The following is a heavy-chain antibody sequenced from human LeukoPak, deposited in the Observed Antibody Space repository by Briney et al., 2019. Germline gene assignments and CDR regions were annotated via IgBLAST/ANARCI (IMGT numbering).Heavy chain of an antibody. CDR3: ARSKDLRLDDIYY. J-gene: IGHJ4*02. CDR2: IIPIFGTA. Sequence: SVKVSCKASGGTFSSYAISWVRQAPGQGLEWMGGIIPIFGTANYAQKFQGRVTITADESTSTAYMELSNLRSEDTAVYYCARSKDLRLDDIYYWGQGTLVTVSS. V-gene: IGHV1-69*13. CDR1: GGTFSSYA. D-gene: IGHD3-9*01.